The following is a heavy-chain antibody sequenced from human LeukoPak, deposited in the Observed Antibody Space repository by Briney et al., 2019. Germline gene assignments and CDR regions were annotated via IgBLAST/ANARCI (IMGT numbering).Heavy chain of an antibody. Sequence: SETLSLTCAVYGGSFSGYYWSWIRQPPGKGLEWIGEINHSGSTNYNPSLKSRVTISVDTSKNQFSLKLSSVTAADTAVYYCAHRNYWYFDLWGRGTLVTVSS. CDR3: AHRNYWYFDL. CDR2: INHSGST. D-gene: IGHD1-14*01. V-gene: IGHV4-34*01. CDR1: GGSFSGYY. J-gene: IGHJ2*01.